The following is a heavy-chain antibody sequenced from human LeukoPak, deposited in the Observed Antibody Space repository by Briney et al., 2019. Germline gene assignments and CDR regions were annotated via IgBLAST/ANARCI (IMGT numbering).Heavy chain of an antibody. Sequence: GGSLRLSCAASGFTFISYAMHWVRQAPGKGLEWVAVISYDGSNKYYADSVRGRFTISRDNSKSTLSLQMNSLRAEDTAIYYCATYRQVLLPFESWGQGTLVTVSS. CDR3: ATYRQVLLPFES. CDR2: ISYDGSNK. D-gene: IGHD2-8*02. J-gene: IGHJ4*02. V-gene: IGHV3-30*04. CDR1: GFTFISYA.